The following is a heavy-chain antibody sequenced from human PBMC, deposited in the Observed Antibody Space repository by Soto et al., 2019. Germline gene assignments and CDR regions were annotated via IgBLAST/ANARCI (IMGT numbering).Heavy chain of an antibody. J-gene: IGHJ4*02. CDR2: VHSSGNT. CDR3: ARRGTYYFDY. Sequence: PSETLSLTCTVSGGSINTFSYFWSWIRQHPQKGLEWIGYVHSSGNTYYNPSFKNRVTISIDTSENKFSPNLGSVTAADTAVYYCARRGTYYFDYWGQGIRVTVSS. D-gene: IGHD2-15*01. V-gene: IGHV4-31*03. CDR1: GGSINTFSYF.